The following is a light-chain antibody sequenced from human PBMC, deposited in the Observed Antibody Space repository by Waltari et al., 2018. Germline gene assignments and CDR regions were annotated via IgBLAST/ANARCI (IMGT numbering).Light chain of an antibody. V-gene: IGLV2-14*03. CDR3: SSYTSSDTYV. CDR1: SSDVGGYNS. Sequence: QSALTQPASVSGSPGQSLPISCTGTSSDVGGYNSVSWYQQHPVKAPKLMIYDVSNRPSGVSNRFFGSKFGNTASLTISGLQAEDEADYYCSSYTSSDTYVFGTGTKVTVL. J-gene: IGLJ1*01. CDR2: DVS.